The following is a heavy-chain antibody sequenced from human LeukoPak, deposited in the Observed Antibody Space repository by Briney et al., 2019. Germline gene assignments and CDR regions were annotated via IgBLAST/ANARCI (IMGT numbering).Heavy chain of an antibody. CDR2: INGDGSST. CDR3: ASPRYSYGVPTDY. Sequence: PGGSLRLSCAASGFTFSRYWMHWVRQAPGKGLVWVSRINGDGSSTSYADSVKGRFTISRDNAKNTLYLQMNSLRAEDTAVYYCASPRYSYGVPTDYWGQGTLVTVSS. J-gene: IGHJ4*02. D-gene: IGHD5-24*01. CDR1: GFTFSRYW. V-gene: IGHV3-74*01.